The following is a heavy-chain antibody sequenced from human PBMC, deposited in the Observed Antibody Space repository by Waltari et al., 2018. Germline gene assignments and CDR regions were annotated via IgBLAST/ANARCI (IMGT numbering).Heavy chain of an antibody. CDR1: GLTFMTCE. CDR2: IGTSAGDI. CDR3: ATDVSGWVDFEH. D-gene: IGHD6-19*01. J-gene: IGHJ4*02. V-gene: IGHV3-48*03. Sequence: EVQLVESGGDMVHPGGSMRISCVVHGLTFMTCEMDWVRQAPGKGLEWISYIGTSAGDIYYAESVKGRFTISRDNVKNSLYLQMNSLRVEDTAVYYCATDVSGWVDFEHWGRGTLVTVSS.